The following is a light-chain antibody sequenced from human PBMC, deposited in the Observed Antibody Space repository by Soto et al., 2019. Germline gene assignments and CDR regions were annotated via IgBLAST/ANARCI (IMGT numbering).Light chain of an antibody. CDR2: DAS. CDR3: QQYDTYPWT. CDR1: QDIDKY. Sequence: DIQMTQSPSSLSASVGDRVTITCQASQDIDKYLNWYQQKPGKAPKLLIYDASTLQSGVPSRFSGSGSGTEFTLTISSLEPDAFATYYCQQYDTYPWTFGQGTKVDIK. V-gene: IGKV1-16*01. J-gene: IGKJ1*01.